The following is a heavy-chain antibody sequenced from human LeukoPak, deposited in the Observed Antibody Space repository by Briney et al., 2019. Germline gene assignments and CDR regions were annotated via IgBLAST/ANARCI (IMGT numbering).Heavy chain of an antibody. Sequence: GGSLRLSCAASGFTFSNYYMNWVRQAPGKGLEWVSSISSGSSYIYYADSLKGRFTISRDNAKNSLYLQMNSPRAEDTAVYYCATGVRGYNSALDYWGQGTLVTVSP. CDR3: ATGVRGYNSALDY. D-gene: IGHD6-19*01. CDR2: ISSGSSYI. V-gene: IGHV3-21*01. CDR1: GFTFSNYY. J-gene: IGHJ4*02.